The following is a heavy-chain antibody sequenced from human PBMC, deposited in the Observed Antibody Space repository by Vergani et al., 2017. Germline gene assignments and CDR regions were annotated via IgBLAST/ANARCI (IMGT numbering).Heavy chain of an antibody. J-gene: IGHJ4*02. CDR2: INEDGGGK. Sequence: EVQLLESGGGLVQPGGSLRISCAASGFNFNNYGMSWVRQSPGKGLEWVANINEDGGGKYYLGSVKGRFTISRDNTKNSLYLQINSLRADDTAVYYCARVGKRGWDFDYWGQGTLITVSS. CDR3: ARVGKRGWDFDY. V-gene: IGHV3-7*01. D-gene: IGHD6-19*01. CDR1: GFNFNNYG.